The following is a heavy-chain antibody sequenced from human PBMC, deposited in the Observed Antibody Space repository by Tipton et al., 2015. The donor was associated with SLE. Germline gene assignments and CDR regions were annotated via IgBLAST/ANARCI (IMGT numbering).Heavy chain of an antibody. J-gene: IGHJ6*03. CDR3: AREVAARPDYYYYYMDV. Sequence: SLRLSCAASGFTFSSYAMHWVRQAPGKGLEWVAVISYDGSNKYYADSVKGRFTISRDNSKNTLYLQMNSLRAEDTAVYYCAREVAARPDYYYYYMDVWGKGTTVTVSS. D-gene: IGHD6-6*01. V-gene: IGHV3-30*04. CDR2: ISYDGSNK. CDR1: GFTFSSYA.